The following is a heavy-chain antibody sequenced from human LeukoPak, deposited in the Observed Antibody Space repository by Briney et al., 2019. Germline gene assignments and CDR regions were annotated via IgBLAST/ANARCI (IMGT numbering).Heavy chain of an antibody. CDR3: ARPGIVGATTPEYFQH. Sequence: GESLKISCKGSGYSFTNNWIGWVRQMPGKGLEWMGITYPGDSDTRYSPSFQGQVTISADKSISTAYLQWSSLKASDTAMYYCARPGIVGATTPEYFQHWGQGTLVTVSS. V-gene: IGHV5-51*01. CDR1: GYSFTNNW. CDR2: TYPGDSDT. J-gene: IGHJ1*01. D-gene: IGHD1-26*01.